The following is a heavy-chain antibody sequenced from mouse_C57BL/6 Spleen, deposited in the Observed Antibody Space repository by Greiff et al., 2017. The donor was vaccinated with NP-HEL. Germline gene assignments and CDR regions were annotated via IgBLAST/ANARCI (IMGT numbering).Heavy chain of an antibody. Sequence: QVTLNVCGPGILQPSQTLSLTCSFSGFSLSTFGMGVGWIRQPSGKGLEWLAHIWWDDDKYYNPALKSRLTISKDTSKNQVFLKIANVDTADTATYYCARIEWNYDYWYFDVWGTGTTVTVSS. CDR2: IWWDDDK. CDR3: ARIEWNYDYWYFDV. CDR1: GFSLSTFGMG. V-gene: IGHV8-8*01. J-gene: IGHJ1*03. D-gene: IGHD2-4*01.